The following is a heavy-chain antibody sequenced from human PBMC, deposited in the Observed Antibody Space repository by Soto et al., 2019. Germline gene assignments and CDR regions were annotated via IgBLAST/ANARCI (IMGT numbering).Heavy chain of an antibody. CDR1: GFSLSSTGAG. V-gene: IGHV2-5*02. Sequence: QITLTESGPALVKPTETLTLTCTFSGFSLSSTGAGVGWIRQPPGKALEWIALIYWDNDRRYPPSLRSRLSLTEDWDRHEVVLTMTTMDAVDTATYFCAHIDITSGEIGRDDAFDVWGQGTMVTVST. D-gene: IGHD3-16*01. CDR2: IYWDNDR. CDR3: AHIDITSGEIGRDDAFDV. J-gene: IGHJ3*01.